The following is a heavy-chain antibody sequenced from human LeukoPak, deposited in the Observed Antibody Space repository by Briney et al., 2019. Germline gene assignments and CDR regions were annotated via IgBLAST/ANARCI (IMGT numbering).Heavy chain of an antibody. CDR3: ARDLFTIFGVEAIDY. V-gene: IGHV4-59*12. J-gene: IGHJ4*02. CDR2: IYYSGST. D-gene: IGHD3-3*01. Sequence: SETLSLTCTVSGGSISSYYWSWIRQPPGKELEWIGYIYYSGSTNYNPSLKSRVTMSVDTSKNQFSLKLSSVTAADTAVYYCARDLFTIFGVEAIDYWGQGTLVTVSS. CDR1: GGSISSYY.